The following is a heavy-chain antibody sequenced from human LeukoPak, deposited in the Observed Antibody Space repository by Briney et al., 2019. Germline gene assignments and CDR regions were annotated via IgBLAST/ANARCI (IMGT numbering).Heavy chain of an antibody. CDR3: ANRSGDYPWYYLDY. CDR2: IRSSGSTN. CDR1: GFTLSRYG. D-gene: IGHD4-17*01. V-gene: IGHV3-30*02. J-gene: IGHJ4*02. Sequence: GGSLRLSCAASGFTLSRYGLHRGRRATGQGPQRVPLIRSSGSTNNYADSVKGPLTISRDASKNTVYLQMHRLRPEDTALYSSANRSGDYPWYYLDYWAQGTLVTLSS.